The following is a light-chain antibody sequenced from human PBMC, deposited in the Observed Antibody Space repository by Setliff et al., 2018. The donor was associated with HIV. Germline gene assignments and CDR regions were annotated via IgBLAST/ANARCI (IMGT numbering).Light chain of an antibody. Sequence: QSVLTQPPSTSGTPGQRVTISCSGSSSNIRTNAVNWYQQLSGTAPKLLIYSNNQRPSGVPDRFSGSKSGTSASLAISGLQSEDEADYYCASWGDSLNGQVFGTGTKVTVL. CDR3: ASWGDSLNGQV. CDR2: SNN. J-gene: IGLJ1*01. CDR1: SSNIRTNA. V-gene: IGLV1-44*01.